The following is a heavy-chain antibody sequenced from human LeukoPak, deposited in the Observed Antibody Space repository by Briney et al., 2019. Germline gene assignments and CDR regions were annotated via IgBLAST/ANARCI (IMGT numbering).Heavy chain of an antibody. CDR3: ARSSPPETFDY. J-gene: IGHJ4*02. V-gene: IGHV4-31*03. CDR1: GGSISSGGYY. CDR2: IYYSGST. D-gene: IGHD6-6*01. Sequence: PSETLSLTCTVSGGSISSGGYYWSWIRHHPGKGLEWIGYIYYSGSTYYNPSLKSRVTISVDTSKNQFSLKLSSVTAADTAVYYCARSSPPETFDYWGQGTLVTVSS.